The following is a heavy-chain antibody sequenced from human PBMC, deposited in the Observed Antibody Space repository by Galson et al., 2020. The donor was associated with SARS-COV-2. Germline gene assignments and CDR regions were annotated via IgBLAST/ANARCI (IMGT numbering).Heavy chain of an antibody. D-gene: IGHD1-26*01. Sequence: GGSLRLSCAASGFTFSSYAMHWVRQAPGKGLEWVAVISYDGSNKYYADSVKGQFTISRDNSKNTLYLQMNSLRAEDTAVYYCARSHSGSYYSDFDYWGQGTLVTVSS. CDR1: GFTFSSYA. CDR3: ARSHSGSYYSDFDY. J-gene: IGHJ4*02. CDR2: ISYDGSNK. V-gene: IGHV3-30*01.